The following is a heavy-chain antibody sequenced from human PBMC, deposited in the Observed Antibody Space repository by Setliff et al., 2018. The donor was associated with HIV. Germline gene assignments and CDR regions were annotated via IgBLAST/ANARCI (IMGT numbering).Heavy chain of an antibody. Sequence: PGGSLRLSCAASGFTFSSYSMNWVRQAPGKGLEWVSYISSSGSTIYYADSVKGRFTISRDNAKNSLYLQMNSLRAEDTAMYYCARYALAVPGYHNAFDIWGQGTMVTVSS. J-gene: IGHJ3*02. V-gene: IGHV3-48*04. CDR2: ISSSGSTI. CDR3: ARYALAVPGYHNAFDI. CDR1: GFTFSSYS. D-gene: IGHD6-19*01.